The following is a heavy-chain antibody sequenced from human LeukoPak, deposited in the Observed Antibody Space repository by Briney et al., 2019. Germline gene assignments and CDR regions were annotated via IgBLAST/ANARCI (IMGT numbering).Heavy chain of an antibody. CDR1: GFTFSSYA. CDR2: ISGSGGST. V-gene: IGHV3-23*01. Sequence: GGSLRLSCAASGFTFSSYAMSWVRQAPGKGLEWVSAISGSGGSTYYADSVKDRFTISRDNSKNTLYLQMNSLRAADTAVYYCAKDSSGYLAGMDVWGQGTTVTVSS. J-gene: IGHJ6*02. D-gene: IGHD3-22*01. CDR3: AKDSSGYLAGMDV.